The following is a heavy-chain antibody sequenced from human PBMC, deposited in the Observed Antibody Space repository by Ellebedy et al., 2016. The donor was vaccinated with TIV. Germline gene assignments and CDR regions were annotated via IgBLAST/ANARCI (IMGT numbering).Heavy chain of an antibody. CDR3: TTEYLSDVLTGYSILEHPYYFDY. V-gene: IGHV3-15*01. Sequence: GESLKISCAASKFRFNNAWMSWVRQAPGKGLEWVGRIKSKPDGGTSDYAAPVKGRFTISRDDSKNILYLQMSSLQSDETGVYYCTTEYLSDVLTGYSILEHPYYFDYWGRGTPVTVSS. D-gene: IGHD3-9*01. J-gene: IGHJ4*02. CDR2: IKSKPDGGTS. CDR1: KFRFNNAW.